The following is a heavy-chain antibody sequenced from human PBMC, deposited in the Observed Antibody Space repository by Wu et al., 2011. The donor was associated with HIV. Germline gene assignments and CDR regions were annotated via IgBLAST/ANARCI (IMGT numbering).Heavy chain of an antibody. Sequence: QVQLVQSGAEVKKPGSSVKVSCKASGGTFSSYAISWVRQAPGQGLEWMGRIIPIFGTTNYAQKFQGRVTITANKSTSTAYMELSSLRSEDTAVYYCARGAYYDILTDYAFDIWGQGTMVTVSS. CDR1: GGTFSSYA. J-gene: IGHJ3*02. V-gene: IGHV1-69*14. D-gene: IGHD3-9*01. CDR2: IIPIFGTT. CDR3: ARGAYYDILTDYAFDI.